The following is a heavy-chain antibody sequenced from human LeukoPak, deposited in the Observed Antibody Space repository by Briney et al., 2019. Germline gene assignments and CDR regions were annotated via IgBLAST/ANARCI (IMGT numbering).Heavy chain of an antibody. CDR1: GYTFTSYY. D-gene: IGHD5-24*01. V-gene: IGHV1-46*01. CDR2: INPSGGST. Sequence: GASVKVSCKASGYTFTSYYMHWVRQAPGQGLEWMGIINPSGGSTSYAQKFQGRVTMTRDMSTSTVYMELSSLRSEDTAVYYCASTLDGYNTLGHYMDVWGKGTTVTVSS. CDR3: ASTLDGYNTLGHYMDV. J-gene: IGHJ6*03.